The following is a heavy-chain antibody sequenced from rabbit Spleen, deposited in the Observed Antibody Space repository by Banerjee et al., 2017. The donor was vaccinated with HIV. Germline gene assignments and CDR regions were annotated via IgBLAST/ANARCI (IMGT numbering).Heavy chain of an antibody. CDR1: GFSFSGSGY. Sequence: QEQLVESGGGLVQPEGSLTLTCTASGFSFSGSGYMCWVRQAPGKGLEWIGCIDAVGSHSTYYANWAKGRFTISRTSSTTLTLHVTSLTAADTATYFCARDSIYVTYFNYGYALGLWGQGTLVTVS. CDR2: IDAVGSHST. CDR3: ARDSIYVTYFNYGYALGL. V-gene: IGHV1S45*01. D-gene: IGHD3-3*01. J-gene: IGHJ3*01.